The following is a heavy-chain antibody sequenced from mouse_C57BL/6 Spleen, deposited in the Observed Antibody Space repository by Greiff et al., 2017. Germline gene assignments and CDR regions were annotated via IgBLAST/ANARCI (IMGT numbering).Heavy chain of an antibody. CDR1: GFTFSDYY. D-gene: IGHD1-1*01. CDR2: ISNGGGST. J-gene: IGHJ1*03. Sequence: EVKLVESGGGLVQPGGSLKLSCAASGFTFSDYYMYWVRQTPEKRLEWVAYISNGGGSTYYPDTVKGRFTISRDNAKNTLYLQMSRLKSEDTAMYYCARQYYGSSSLGYFDVWGTGTTVTVSS. CDR3: ARQYYGSSSLGYFDV. V-gene: IGHV5-12*01.